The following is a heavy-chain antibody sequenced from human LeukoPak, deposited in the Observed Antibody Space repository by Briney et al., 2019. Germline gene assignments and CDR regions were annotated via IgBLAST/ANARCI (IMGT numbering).Heavy chain of an antibody. J-gene: IGHJ5*02. D-gene: IGHD2-15*01. CDR3: ARDRGYCSGGSCYGIDP. Sequence: VGSLRLSCAASGFTFSSYWMSWVRQAPGKGLEWVANIKQDGSEKYYVDSVKGRFTISRDNAKNSLYLQMNSLRAEDTAVYYCARDRGYCSGGSCYGIDPWGQGTLVTVSS. CDR1: GFTFSSYW. V-gene: IGHV3-7*01. CDR2: IKQDGSEK.